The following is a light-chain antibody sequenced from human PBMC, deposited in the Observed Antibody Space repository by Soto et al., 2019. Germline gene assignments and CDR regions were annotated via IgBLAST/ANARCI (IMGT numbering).Light chain of an antibody. CDR3: QQYGSSLFT. V-gene: IGKV3-20*01. Sequence: EIVLTQSPGTLSLSPGERATLSCRASQSVSSYYLAWYQQKPGQAPRLLIYAASSRATGIPDRFSGGGSGTDFTLTISRLEPEDFAVYYCQQYGSSLFTFGPGT. CDR2: AAS. J-gene: IGKJ3*01. CDR1: QSVSSYY.